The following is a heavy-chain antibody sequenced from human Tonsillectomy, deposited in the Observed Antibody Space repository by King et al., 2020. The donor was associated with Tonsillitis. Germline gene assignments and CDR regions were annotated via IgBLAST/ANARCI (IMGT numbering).Heavy chain of an antibody. CDR1: GGTFSSYA. D-gene: IGHD2-21*02. V-gene: IGHV1-69*09. CDR3: ARDSPHCGGDCYSYWYFDL. CDR2: IIPILGIA. J-gene: IGHJ2*01. Sequence: LQLVQSGAEVKKPGSSVKVSCKASGGTFSSYAISWVRQAPGQGLEWMGRIIPILGIANYAQKFQGRVTITADKSTSTAYMELSSLRSEDTAVYYCARDSPHCGGDCYSYWYFDLWGRGTLVTVSS.